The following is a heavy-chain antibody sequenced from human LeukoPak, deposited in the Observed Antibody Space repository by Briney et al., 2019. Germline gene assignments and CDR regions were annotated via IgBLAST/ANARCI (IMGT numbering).Heavy chain of an antibody. CDR1: GYTXTAYY. Sequence: GASVKVSCKASGYTXTAYYMHWVRQAPGQGLEWMGWINPNSGVTNYAQMFQGRVTMTRDTSISTAYMELNRLRSDDTAVYYCASGTLDSFDSWGQGTLVTVSS. V-gene: IGHV1-2*02. J-gene: IGHJ4*02. CDR3: ASGTLDSFDS. CDR2: INPNSGVT.